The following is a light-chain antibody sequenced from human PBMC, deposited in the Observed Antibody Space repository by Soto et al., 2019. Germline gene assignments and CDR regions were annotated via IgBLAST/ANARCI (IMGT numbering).Light chain of an antibody. V-gene: IGLV2-23*01. J-gene: IGLJ2*01. CDR1: SSDVGSYNL. CDR2: EDI. CDR3: CSYAGGTSVV. Sequence: QSVLTQPASVSGAPGQSITISCTGTSSDVGSYNLVSWYQQHPGKAPKLMIYEDIERPSGVSNRFSGSKSGNTASLTISGLQTEDEADYYCCSYAGGTSVVFGEGTKVTVL.